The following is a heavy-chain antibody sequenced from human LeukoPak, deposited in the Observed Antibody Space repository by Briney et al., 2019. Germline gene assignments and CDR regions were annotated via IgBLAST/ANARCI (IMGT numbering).Heavy chain of an antibody. V-gene: IGHV3-73*01. CDR2: IRSNANSYAT. J-gene: IGHJ5*02. Sequence: QPGGSLRLSCAASGFTFSGSAMPWVRQASGKGLEWVGAIRSNANSYATAYAASVKGRFTISRDDSKNTAYLQMNSLKTGDTAVYYCTRQRSGSSSTYWFVPWGQGTLVTVSS. CDR1: GFTFSGSA. CDR3: TRQRSGSSSTYWFVP. D-gene: IGHD1-26*01.